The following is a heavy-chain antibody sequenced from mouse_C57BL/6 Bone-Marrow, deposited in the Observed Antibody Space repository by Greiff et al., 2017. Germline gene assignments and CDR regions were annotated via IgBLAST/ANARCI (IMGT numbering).Heavy chain of an antibody. J-gene: IGHJ3*01. Sequence: EVHLVESGGGLVQPGGSLKLSCAASGFTFSDYYMYWVRQTPEKRLEWVAYISNGGGSTYYPDTVKGRFTISRDNAKNTLYLQMSRLKSEDTAMYYCARSESPYWGQGTLVTVSA. V-gene: IGHV5-12*01. CDR3: ARSESPY. CDR1: GFTFSDYY. CDR2: ISNGGGST.